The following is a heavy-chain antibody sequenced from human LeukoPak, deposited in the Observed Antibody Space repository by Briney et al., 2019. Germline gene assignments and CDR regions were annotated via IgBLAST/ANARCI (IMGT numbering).Heavy chain of an antibody. CDR3: ARQAPEYSFFYMDV. D-gene: IGHD1-14*01. J-gene: IGHJ6*03. CDR2: IYPADSDT. Sequence: GESLKISCQVSGYNFVSYWIAWVRQMPGKGLEWMGIIYPADSDTRYSPSFQGQVTISADKSITTAYLQWSSLKASDSAVYYCARQAPEYSFFYMDVWGRGTTVTVSS. V-gene: IGHV5-51*01. CDR1: GYNFVSYW.